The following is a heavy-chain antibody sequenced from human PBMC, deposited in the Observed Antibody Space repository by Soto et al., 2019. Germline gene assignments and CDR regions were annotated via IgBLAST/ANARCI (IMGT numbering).Heavy chain of an antibody. Sequence: SETLSLTCTVSGGSISSGDYYWSWIRQPPGKGLEWIGYIFYSGSTYYNPSLKSRVTISVDTSKNQFSLKLSSVTAADTAVYYCARDRYCSGGSCYARGHWFDPWGQGTLVTVSS. V-gene: IGHV4-30-4*01. CDR3: ARDRYCSGGSCYARGHWFDP. J-gene: IGHJ5*02. CDR2: IFYSGST. CDR1: GGSISSGDYY. D-gene: IGHD2-15*01.